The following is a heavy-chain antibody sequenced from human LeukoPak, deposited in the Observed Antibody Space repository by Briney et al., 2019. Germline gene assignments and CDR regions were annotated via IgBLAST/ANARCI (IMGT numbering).Heavy chain of an antibody. CDR1: GGSISSGGYY. CDR3: GGGVPAADSHYYGMDV. Sequence: SQTLSLTCAVSGGSISSGGYYWSWIRQPPGKGLEWIGEINHSGSTNYNPSLKSRVTISVDTSKNQFSLKLSSVTAADTAVYYCGGGVPAADSHYYGMDVWGQGTTVTVSS. D-gene: IGHD2-2*01. J-gene: IGHJ6*02. V-gene: IGHV4-30-2*01. CDR2: INHSGST.